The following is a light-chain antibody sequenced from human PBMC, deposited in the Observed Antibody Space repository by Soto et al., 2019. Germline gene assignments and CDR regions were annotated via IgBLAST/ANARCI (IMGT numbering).Light chain of an antibody. CDR1: SSDIGGYNF. CDR2: DVI. V-gene: IGLV2-14*03. CDR3: SSYTTTTTAV. J-gene: IGLJ2*01. Sequence: QSALTQPASVSGSPGQSITIACTGSSSDIGGYNFVSWYQQHPGKAPKLMIYDVIKRPSGVSSRFAGSKSGNTASLTISGLRAEDVADYYCSSYTTTTTAVFGGGSTLTVL.